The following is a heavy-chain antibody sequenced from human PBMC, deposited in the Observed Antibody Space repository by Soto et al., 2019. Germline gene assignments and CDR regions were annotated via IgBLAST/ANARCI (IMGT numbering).Heavy chain of an antibody. J-gene: IGHJ4*02. V-gene: IGHV1-18*01. CDR3: ARDLGFPPTFDGYSYGYVGY. Sequence: ASGKVSCKASGYTFTSYGISWVRQAPGQGLEWMGWISAYNGNTNYAQKLQGRVTMTTDTSTSTAYMELRSLRSDDTAVYYCARDLGFPPTFDGYSYGYVGYWGQGTLVTVSS. CDR2: ISAYNGNT. D-gene: IGHD5-18*01. CDR1: GYTFTSYG.